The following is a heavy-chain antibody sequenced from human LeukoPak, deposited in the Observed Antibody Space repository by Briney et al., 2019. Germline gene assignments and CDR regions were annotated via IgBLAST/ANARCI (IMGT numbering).Heavy chain of an antibody. CDR3: ARGYGSESYSA. CDR1: GVSTSSGY. CDR2: ISTSVPT. J-gene: IGHJ5*02. D-gene: IGHD3-10*01. Sequence: SETLSLTCTVSGVSTSSGYWSWIRQPAGKGLEWMGRISTSVPTYYNPSLKSRVTMSLDTSENQFSLKVTSVTAADTAVYYCARGYGSESYSAWGQGTLVIVSS. V-gene: IGHV4-4*07.